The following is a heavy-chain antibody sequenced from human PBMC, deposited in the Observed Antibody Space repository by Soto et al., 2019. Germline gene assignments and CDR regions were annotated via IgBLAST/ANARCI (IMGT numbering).Heavy chain of an antibody. CDR1: GGTFSSYA. Sequence: AVKVSCKASGGTFSSYAISWVRQAPGQGLEWMGGIIPIFGTANYAQKFQGRVTITADESTSTAYMELSSLRSEDTAVYYCARGRYDSSGYIPPDHDYCGQGTLVTVSS. J-gene: IGHJ4*02. CDR3: ARGRYDSSGYIPPDHDY. CDR2: IIPIFGTA. V-gene: IGHV1-69*13. D-gene: IGHD3-22*01.